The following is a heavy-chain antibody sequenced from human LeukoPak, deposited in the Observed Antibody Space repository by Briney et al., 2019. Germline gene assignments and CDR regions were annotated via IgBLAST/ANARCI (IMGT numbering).Heavy chain of an antibody. V-gene: IGHV3-7*01. CDR1: GFTFSSYW. Sequence: PGGSLRLSCAASGFTFSSYWMTWVRQAPGKGLEWVANIKQDGSEKYVDSVKGRFTISGDNAKNSLYLQMNSLRAEDTAVYYCTRDTGCSGGTCYSFYDYWGQGTLVTVSS. CDR2: IKQDGSEK. CDR3: TRDTGCSGGTCYSFYDY. D-gene: IGHD2-15*01. J-gene: IGHJ4*02.